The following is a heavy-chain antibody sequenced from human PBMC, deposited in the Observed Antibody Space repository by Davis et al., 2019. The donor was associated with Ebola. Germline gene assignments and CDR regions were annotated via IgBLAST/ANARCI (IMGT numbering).Heavy chain of an antibody. Sequence: SETLFLTCTVSGGSISSYYWSWIRQHPGKGLEWIGYIYYSGSTNYNPSLKSRVTISVDTSKNQFSMKLSSVTAAATAVYYCARLDSGYYYYYGMDVWGQGTTVTVSS. D-gene: IGHD5-12*01. CDR3: ARLDSGYYYYYGMDV. CDR2: IYYSGST. CDR1: GGSISSYY. V-gene: IGHV4-59*08. J-gene: IGHJ6*02.